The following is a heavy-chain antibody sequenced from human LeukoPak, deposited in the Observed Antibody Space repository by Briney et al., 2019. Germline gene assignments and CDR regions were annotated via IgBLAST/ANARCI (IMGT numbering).Heavy chain of an antibody. J-gene: IGHJ4*02. CDR3: ARGRKYYYGSGSYYNDY. V-gene: IGHV4-34*01. D-gene: IGHD3-10*01. Sequence: SETLSLTCAVYGGSFSGYYWSWIRQPPGKGLEWLGEINHSGSTNYNPSLKSRVTISVDTSKNQFSLKLSSVTAADTAVYYCARGRKYYYGSGSYYNDYWGQGTLVTVSS. CDR2: INHSGST. CDR1: GGSFSGYY.